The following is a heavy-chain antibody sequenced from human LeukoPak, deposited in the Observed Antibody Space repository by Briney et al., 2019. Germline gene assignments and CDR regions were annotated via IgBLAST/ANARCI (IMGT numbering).Heavy chain of an antibody. V-gene: IGHV3-30*18. CDR1: GFTFSSYG. D-gene: IGHD3-9*01. CDR2: ISYDGSNK. CDR3: AKNYAILTGYYPFDY. Sequence: PGGSLRLSCAASGFTFSSYGMHWVRQAPGKGLEGVAVISYDGSNKYYADSVKGRFTISRDNSKNTLYQQMHSLRAADKAVYYCAKNYAILTGYYPFDYWGQGTLVTVSS. J-gene: IGHJ4*02.